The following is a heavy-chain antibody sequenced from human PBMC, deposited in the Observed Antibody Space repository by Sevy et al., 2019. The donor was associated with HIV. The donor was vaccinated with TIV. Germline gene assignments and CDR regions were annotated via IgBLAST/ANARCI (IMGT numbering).Heavy chain of an antibody. CDR3: AKVYYYDSGTVIPRGMDV. J-gene: IGHJ6*02. D-gene: IGHD3-10*01. V-gene: IGHV3-23*01. Sequence: GGSLRLSCAASGFTFDNNAMYWVRQAPVKGLEWVSAISGSGFSTNYAGSVKGRFTISRDISKTTLYLQMNSLRAEDTAVYYCAKVYYYDSGTVIPRGMDVWGQGTTVTVSS. CDR2: ISGSGFST. CDR1: GFTFDNNA.